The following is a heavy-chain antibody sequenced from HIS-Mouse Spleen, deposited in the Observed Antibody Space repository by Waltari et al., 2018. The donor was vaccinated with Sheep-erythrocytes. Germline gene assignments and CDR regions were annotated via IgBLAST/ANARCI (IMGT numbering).Heavy chain of an antibody. Sequence: EVQLVESGGGLVKPGGSLRLSCAASGFTFSSYSMNWVRQAPGKGLGWVSSISSRSSYINYADSVKGRFTISRDNAKNSLYLQMNSLRAEDTAVYYCARVASGATFDYWGQGTLVTVSS. V-gene: IGHV3-21*01. D-gene: IGHD1-26*01. J-gene: IGHJ4*02. CDR3: ARVASGATFDY. CDR2: ISSRSSYI. CDR1: GFTFSSYS.